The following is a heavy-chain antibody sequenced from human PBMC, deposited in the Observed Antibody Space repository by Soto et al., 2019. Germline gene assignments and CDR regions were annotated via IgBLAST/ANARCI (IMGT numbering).Heavy chain of an antibody. CDR3: AKARIVGATTIGDAFDI. Sequence: PGESLRLSCAASGFTFSSYAMSWVRQAPGKGLEWVSAISGSGGSTYYADSVKGRFTISRDNSKNTLYLQMNNLRAEDTAVYYCAKARIVGATTIGDAFDIWGQGTMVTVSS. D-gene: IGHD1-26*01. V-gene: IGHV3-23*01. J-gene: IGHJ3*02. CDR1: GFTFSSYA. CDR2: ISGSGGST.